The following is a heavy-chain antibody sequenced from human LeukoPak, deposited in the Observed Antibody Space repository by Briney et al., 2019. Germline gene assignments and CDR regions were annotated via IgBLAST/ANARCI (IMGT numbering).Heavy chain of an antibody. Sequence: PSETLSLTCAVYGGSFSGYYWGWIRQPPGKGLEWIGNIYHSGSTYYNPSLKSRVTISVDKSKNQFSLNLSSVTATDTAVYYCARADYGDYDLRPEYFQHWGQGTLVTVSS. D-gene: IGHD4-17*01. J-gene: IGHJ1*01. CDR3: ARADYGDYDLRPEYFQH. V-gene: IGHV4-34*01. CDR1: GGSFSGYY. CDR2: IYHSGST.